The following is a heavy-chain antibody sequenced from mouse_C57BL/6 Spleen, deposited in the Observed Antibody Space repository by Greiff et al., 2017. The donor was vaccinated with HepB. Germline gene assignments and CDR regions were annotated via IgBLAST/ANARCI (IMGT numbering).Heavy chain of an antibody. D-gene: IGHD1-1*01. J-gene: IGHJ2*01. CDR2: IYPGDGDT. Sequence: QVQLKESGPELVKPGASVKISCKASGYAFSSSWMNWVKQRPGKGLEWIGRIYPGDGDTNYNGKFKGKATLTADKSSSTAYMQLSSLTSEDSAVYFCARLAYYCSSLYFDYWGQGTTLTVSS. V-gene: IGHV1-82*01. CDR3: ARLAYYCSSLYFDY. CDR1: GYAFSSSW.